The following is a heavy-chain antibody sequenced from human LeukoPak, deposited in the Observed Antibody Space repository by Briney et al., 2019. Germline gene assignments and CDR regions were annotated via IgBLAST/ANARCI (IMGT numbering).Heavy chain of an antibody. Sequence: SQTLSLTCTVSGGSISSGAYYWTWIRQHPGNGLEWIGYIYYSGNTYYNPSLKSRITISVDTSKNQFSLKLSSVTAADTAVYYCARVSGGGNFLDYWGQGTLVTVSS. D-gene: IGHD2-15*01. CDR1: GGSISSGAYY. V-gene: IGHV4-31*03. J-gene: IGHJ4*02. CDR2: IYYSGNT. CDR3: ARVSGGGNFLDY.